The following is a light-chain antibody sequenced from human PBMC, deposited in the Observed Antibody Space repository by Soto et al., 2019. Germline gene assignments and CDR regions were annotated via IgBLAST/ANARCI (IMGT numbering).Light chain of an antibody. J-gene: IGLJ1*01. CDR2: DVT. V-gene: IGLV2-11*01. CDR3: CSYAGSYSYV. Sequence: QSVLTQPRSVSGSPGQSVTISCTGTSNDVGGYNFVSWYQQHPGKAPKLMIYDVTKRLSGVPDRFSGSKSGNTASLTISGLHAEDEADYYCCSYAGSYSYVFGTGTKVTV. CDR1: SNDVGGYNF.